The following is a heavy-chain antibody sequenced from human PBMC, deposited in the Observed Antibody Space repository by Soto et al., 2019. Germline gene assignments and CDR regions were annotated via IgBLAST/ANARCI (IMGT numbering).Heavy chain of an antibody. CDR2: ISSSSSTI. CDR1: GFTFSSYS. V-gene: IGHV3-48*02. Sequence: EVQLVESGGGLVQPGGSLRLSCAASGFTFSSYSMNWVRQAPGKGLEWVSYISSSSSTIYYADSVKGRFTISRDNAKNAPYLQKNRPGDEDTGVFYCARYSGYVEWGQGTLVTVSS. J-gene: IGHJ4*02. D-gene: IGHD5-12*01. CDR3: ARYSGYVE.